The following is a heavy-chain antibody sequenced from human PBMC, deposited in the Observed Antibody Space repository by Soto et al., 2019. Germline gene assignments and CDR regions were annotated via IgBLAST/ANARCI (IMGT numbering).Heavy chain of an antibody. CDR3: SHGYYKYFES. CDR2: ISSTGSYI. CDR1: GFTFSSYS. D-gene: IGHD5-18*01. V-gene: IGHV3-21*03. J-gene: IGHJ4*02. Sequence: RLSCAASGFTFSSYSMNWVRQAPGKGLEWVSSISSTGSYIFYADSVKGRFTISRDNAKNSLYLQMNSLKSEDTAVYYCSHGYYKYFESWGQGTLVTVSS.